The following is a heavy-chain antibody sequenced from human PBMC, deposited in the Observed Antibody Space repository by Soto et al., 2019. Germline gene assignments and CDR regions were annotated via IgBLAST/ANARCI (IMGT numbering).Heavy chain of an antibody. CDR2: IYYSGRT. J-gene: IGHJ4*02. Sequence: SETLSLTCIVSGESISSSSYYWGWIRQPPGKGLAWIGSIYYSGRTYYNPSFKSRVTISIDTSKNQFSLKLSSVTATDTAVYYCPRQRTTVVTQAYFDHWGQGALVTVSS. CDR1: GESISSSSYY. D-gene: IGHD2-21*02. V-gene: IGHV4-39*01. CDR3: PRQRTTVVTQAYFDH.